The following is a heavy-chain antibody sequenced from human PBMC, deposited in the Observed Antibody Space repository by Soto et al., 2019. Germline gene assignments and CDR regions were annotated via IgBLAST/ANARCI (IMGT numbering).Heavy chain of an antibody. Sequence: QVQLVQSGAEVKKPGASVKVSCKASGYTFTGYYMHWVRQAPGQGLEWMGWINPNSGGTNYAQKFQGWVTMTRDTSISTAYMELSRLRSDDTAVHYCARDPEYDGGYFDYWGQGTLVTVSS. CDR3: ARDPEYDGGYFDY. V-gene: IGHV1-2*04. J-gene: IGHJ4*02. CDR1: GYTFTGYY. D-gene: IGHD6-6*01. CDR2: INPNSGGT.